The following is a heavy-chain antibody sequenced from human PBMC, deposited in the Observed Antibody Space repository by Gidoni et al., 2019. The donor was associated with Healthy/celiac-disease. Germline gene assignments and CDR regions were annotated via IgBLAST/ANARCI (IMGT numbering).Heavy chain of an antibody. Sequence: EVQLLESGGGLVQPGGSLRLSCAASGFTFSSYAMGWVRQAPGKGLEWVSAISGSGGSTYYADSVKGRFTISRDNSKNTLYLQMNSLRAEDTAVYYCAKSNSSPDYYFDYWGQGTLVTVSS. CDR3: AKSNSSPDYYFDY. J-gene: IGHJ4*02. CDR2: ISGSGGST. V-gene: IGHV3-23*01. D-gene: IGHD1-7*01. CDR1: GFTFSSYA.